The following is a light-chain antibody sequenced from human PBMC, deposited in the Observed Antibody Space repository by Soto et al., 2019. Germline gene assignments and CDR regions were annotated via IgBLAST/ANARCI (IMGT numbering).Light chain of an antibody. CDR2: DTS. Sequence: EIVLTQSPGTLSLSPGERATLSCRASQSVSSKYVAWYQLKAGQAPRLLIYDTSSRATGIPDRFSGSGSGTDFTLTISRLEPEDFAVYYCHQYCTSPIFTFGPGTKVDIK. J-gene: IGKJ3*01. CDR1: QSVSSKY. V-gene: IGKV3-20*01. CDR3: HQYCTSPIFT.